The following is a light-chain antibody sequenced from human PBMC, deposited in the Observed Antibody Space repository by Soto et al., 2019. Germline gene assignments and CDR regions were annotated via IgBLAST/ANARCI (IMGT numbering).Light chain of an antibody. Sequence: DIVLTQSPGTVSLSPGERATLSCRASESVASSLSWYQQKPGQAPRLLFYGASNRATAIPDRFSGSGFGTDFTLTISRLEPEDFAVYYCQQYGSSPPGVTFGQGTRLEI. CDR2: GAS. V-gene: IGKV3-20*01. CDR3: QQYGSSPPGVT. CDR1: ESVASS. J-gene: IGKJ5*01.